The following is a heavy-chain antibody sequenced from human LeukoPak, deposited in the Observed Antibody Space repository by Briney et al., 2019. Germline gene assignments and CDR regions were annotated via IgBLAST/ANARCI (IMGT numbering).Heavy chain of an antibody. CDR2: IYYSGST. J-gene: IGHJ4*02. D-gene: IGHD3-22*01. V-gene: IGHV4-31*03. CDR1: GGSIRSGDYY. CDR3: ARTDNSGYYIDY. Sequence: PSQTLSLTCTVSGGSIRSGDYYWSWIRQHPGKGLEWIGYIYYSGSTYYNPSLKSRVTISLDTSKNQFSLDLSSVTAADTAVFYCARTDNSGYYIDYCGQGTLVTVSS.